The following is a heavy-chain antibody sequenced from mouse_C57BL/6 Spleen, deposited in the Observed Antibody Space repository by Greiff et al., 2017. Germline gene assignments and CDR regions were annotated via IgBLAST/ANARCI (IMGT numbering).Heavy chain of an antibody. D-gene: IGHD1-1*01. J-gene: IGHJ1*03. CDR1: GYTFTSYW. Sequence: QVQLKQPGAELVMPGASVKLSCKASGYTFTSYWMHWVKQRPGQGLEWIGEIDPSDSYTNYNQKFKGKSTLTVDKSSSTAYMQLSSLTSEDSAVYYCARGYYGSSYGYFDVWGTGTTVTVSS. CDR2: IDPSDSYT. V-gene: IGHV1-69*01. CDR3: ARGYYGSSYGYFDV.